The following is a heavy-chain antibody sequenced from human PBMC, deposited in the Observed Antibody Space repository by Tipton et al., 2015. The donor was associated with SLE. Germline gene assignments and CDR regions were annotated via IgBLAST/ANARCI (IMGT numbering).Heavy chain of an antibody. CDR3: ARDVGEWELWFDP. D-gene: IGHD1-26*01. J-gene: IGHJ5*02. Sequence: SLRLSCAASGITFSSYGMHWVRQAPGKGLEWVAVIWYDGSNKYYADSVKGRFTISRDNSKNTLYLQMNSLRAEDTAVYYCARDVGEWELWFDPWGQGTLVTVSS. CDR1: GITFSSYG. V-gene: IGHV3-33*01. CDR2: IWYDGSNK.